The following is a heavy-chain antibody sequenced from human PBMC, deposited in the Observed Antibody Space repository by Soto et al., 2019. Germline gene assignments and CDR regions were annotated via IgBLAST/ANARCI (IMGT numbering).Heavy chain of an antibody. CDR1: GYTFTSYA. D-gene: IGHD3-10*01. V-gene: IGHV1-3*01. CDR2: INAVNGNT. Sequence: QVQLVQSGAEVKKPGASVKVSCKAFGYTFTSYAMYWVRQAPGKRLEWMGWINAVNGNTRYSQKFQGRVTITRDRSASTAYMDLSSLRSVDTAVYYCARDLGFGLSDYWGQGTLVTVSS. J-gene: IGHJ4*02. CDR3: ARDLGFGLSDY.